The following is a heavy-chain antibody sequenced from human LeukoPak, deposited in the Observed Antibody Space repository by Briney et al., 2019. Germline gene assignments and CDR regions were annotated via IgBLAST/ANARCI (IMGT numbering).Heavy chain of an antibody. D-gene: IGHD5-12*01. CDR1: GFTFDDYT. Sequence: GGSLRLSCAASGFTFDDYTMHWVRQAPGKGLEWVSLISWDGGSTYYADSVKGRFTISRDNSKNSLYLQMNSLRTEDTALYYCAKDSVEWLRSGGHAFDIWGQGTMVTVSS. CDR2: ISWDGGST. J-gene: IGHJ3*02. V-gene: IGHV3-43*01. CDR3: AKDSVEWLRSGGHAFDI.